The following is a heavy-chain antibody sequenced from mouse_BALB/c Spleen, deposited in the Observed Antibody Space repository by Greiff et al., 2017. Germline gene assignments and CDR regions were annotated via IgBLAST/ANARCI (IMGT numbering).Heavy chain of an antibody. CDR2: ISSGSSTI. CDR3: ARVYYGNYGYFAD. D-gene: IGHD2-1*01. Sequence: EVMLVESGGGLVPPGGSRKLSCAASGFTFSSFGMHWVRQAPEKGLEWVAYISSGSSTIYYADTVKGRVTISRDNPKNTLFLQMTSLRSEDTAMYYCARVYYGNYGYFADWGQGTLVTVSA. V-gene: IGHV5-17*02. CDR1: GFTFSSFG. J-gene: IGHJ3*01.